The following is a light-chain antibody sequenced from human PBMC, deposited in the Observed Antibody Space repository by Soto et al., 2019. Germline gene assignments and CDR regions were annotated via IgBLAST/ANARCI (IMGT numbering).Light chain of an antibody. J-gene: IGKJ2*01. CDR3: QQYYSYPPT. V-gene: IGKV1-8*01. CDR1: QGIRSY. Sequence: AIRMTQSPSSFSASTGDRVTITCRASQGIRSYLAWYQQKPGKAPKILIYAASTLQAGFPSRFSGSGSGTDFTLTISSLQPEDVATYYCQQYYSYPPTFGQGTKLEIK. CDR2: AAS.